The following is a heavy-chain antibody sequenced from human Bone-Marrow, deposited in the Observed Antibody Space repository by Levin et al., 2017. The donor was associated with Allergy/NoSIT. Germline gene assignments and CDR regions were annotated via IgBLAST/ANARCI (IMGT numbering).Heavy chain of an antibody. CDR3: ARAAIGSSWYKF. V-gene: IGHV1-8*01. CDR2: MSPNSGDT. D-gene: IGHD6-13*01. CDR1: GYTFTNYD. Sequence: GASVKVSCKASGYTFTNYDIHWVRQATGQGLEWMGWMSPNSGDTGYAQKFQARLTMTRNTSISTAYMELRSLTSDDTAVYYCARAAIGSSWYKFWGQGTLVTVSS. J-gene: IGHJ4*02.